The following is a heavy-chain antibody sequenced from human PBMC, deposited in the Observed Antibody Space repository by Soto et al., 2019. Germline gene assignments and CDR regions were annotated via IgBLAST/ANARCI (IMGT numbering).Heavy chain of an antibody. J-gene: IGHJ4*02. CDR3: TREKGHTYFFDY. CDR1: GYTFTSYF. V-gene: IGHV1-46*03. CDR2: IDPNSGGT. Sequence: GASVKVSCKASGYTFTSYFIHWVRQAPGQGLEYVGMIDPNSGGTNYAQRFKGRVSMTRDTSTTSVYMELSSLTSEDTAVYYCTREKGHTYFFDYWGQGTLVTVSS.